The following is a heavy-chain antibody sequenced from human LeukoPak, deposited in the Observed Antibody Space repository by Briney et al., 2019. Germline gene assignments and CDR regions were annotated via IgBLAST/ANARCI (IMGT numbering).Heavy chain of an antibody. Sequence: SQTLSLTCTVSGGSISSGSYYWSWIRQPAGQGLEYIGRMYTSGSTNYNPSLKSRVTISVDTSKNQFSLKLSSVTAADTAVYYCARVRGYAFDIWGQGTMVTVSS. CDR3: ARVRGYAFDI. V-gene: IGHV4-61*02. J-gene: IGHJ3*02. D-gene: IGHD2-15*01. CDR2: MYTSGST. CDR1: GGSISSGSYY.